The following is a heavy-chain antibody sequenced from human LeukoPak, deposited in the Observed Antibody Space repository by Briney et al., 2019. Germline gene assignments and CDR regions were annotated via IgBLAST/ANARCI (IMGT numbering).Heavy chain of an antibody. Sequence: GGSLRLSCAASGFTFSSYGMHWVRQAPGKGLEWVAFIRYDGSNKYYADSVKGRFTISRDNSKNTLYLQMNSLRADDTAVYYCARETEEAFDYWGQGTLVTVSS. D-gene: IGHD1-1*01. CDR3: ARETEEAFDY. CDR2: IRYDGSNK. CDR1: GFTFSSYG. V-gene: IGHV3-30*02. J-gene: IGHJ4*02.